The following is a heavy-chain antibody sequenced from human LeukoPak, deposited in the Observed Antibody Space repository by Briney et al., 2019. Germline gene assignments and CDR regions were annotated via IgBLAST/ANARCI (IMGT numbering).Heavy chain of an antibody. J-gene: IGHJ4*02. V-gene: IGHV3-21*01. CDR2: ISRSSTYI. D-gene: IGHD3-22*01. CDR3: TTLGYHLDS. Sequence: PGGSLRLSCAASGFSFSDYSMTCVRQAPGKGLEWVSSISRSSTYIYYADSVKGRFTISRDNAKNSLYLQMNSLRAEDTALYYCTTLGYHLDSWGQGTLVTVSS. CDR1: GFSFSDYS.